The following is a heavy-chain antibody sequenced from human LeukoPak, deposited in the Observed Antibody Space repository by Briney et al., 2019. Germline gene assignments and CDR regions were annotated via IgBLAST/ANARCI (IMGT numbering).Heavy chain of an antibody. V-gene: IGHV1-69*05. CDR1: GGTFSSYA. J-gene: IGHJ4*02. Sequence: SVKVSCKASGGTFSSYAISWVRQAPGQGLEWMGGIIPIFGTANYAQKLQGRVTITTDEYTSRDYMELSSLRSEDTAVYYCARVRYCSGGSCYANHYPYYFDYWGQGPLVPVSS. D-gene: IGHD2-15*01. CDR3: ARVRYCSGGSCYANHYPYYFDY. CDR2: IIPIFGTA.